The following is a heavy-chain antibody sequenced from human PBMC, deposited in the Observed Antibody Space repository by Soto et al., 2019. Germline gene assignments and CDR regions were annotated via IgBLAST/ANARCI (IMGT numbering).Heavy chain of an antibody. Sequence: EVQLVEAGGGLVQPGSSLRLSCAASGFTFDDFAMHWVRQVPGKALEWVPGISWSSGSIDYADSVKGRVTISRDNAKNYLYLQMNSLRAEDTALYYCARGLNYGSESYILCDAFDLWGQGTLVSVSS. CDR1: GFTFDDFA. V-gene: IGHV3-9*01. D-gene: IGHD3-10*01. CDR3: ARGLNYGSESYILCDAFDL. CDR2: ISWSSGSI. J-gene: IGHJ3*01.